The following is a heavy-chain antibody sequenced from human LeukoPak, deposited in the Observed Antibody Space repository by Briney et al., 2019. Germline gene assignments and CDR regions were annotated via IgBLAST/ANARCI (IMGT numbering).Heavy chain of an antibody. Sequence: GGSLRLSCAASGFTFSGFVISRVRQAPGKGPQWVADSGSGGSTYYADSVKGRFSVSRDNSKNMVYLELNSLRAEDTAVYYCAKDQPYYDSSGYYFHYFDYWGQGTLVTVSS. J-gene: IGHJ4*02. CDR1: GFTFSGFV. CDR2: SGSGGST. D-gene: IGHD3-22*01. CDR3: AKDQPYYDSSGYYFHYFDY. V-gene: IGHV3-23*01.